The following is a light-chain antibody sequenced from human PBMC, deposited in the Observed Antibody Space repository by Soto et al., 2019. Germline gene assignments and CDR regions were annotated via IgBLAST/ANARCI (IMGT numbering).Light chain of an antibody. CDR1: SSDVGGFEY. J-gene: IGLJ1*01. V-gene: IGLV2-14*01. CDR2: DVT. CDR3: GSITRSSTSV. Sequence: QSALSQPASVSGSPGQSITISCTGTSSDVGGFEYVSWYQNQPGKAPKLIIYDVTKRPSGVSNRFSGSKSGNTASLTISGIQAEDEGDYYCGSITRSSTSVFGTGTKLTVL.